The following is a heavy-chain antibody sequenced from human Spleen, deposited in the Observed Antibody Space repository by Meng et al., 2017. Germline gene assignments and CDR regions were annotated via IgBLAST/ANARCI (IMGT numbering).Heavy chain of an antibody. CDR3: ARDITMVRGVIGSEY. CDR2: IKEDGSEK. CDR1: GFTFSSYW. Sequence: GESPKISCAASGFTFSSYWMSWVRPAPGKGLEWVANIKEDGSEKYHVDSVKGRFTISRDNAKNSLYLQINSLRAEDTAVYYCARDITMVRGVIGSEYWGRGTLVTVSS. D-gene: IGHD3-10*01. V-gene: IGHV3-7*01. J-gene: IGHJ4*02.